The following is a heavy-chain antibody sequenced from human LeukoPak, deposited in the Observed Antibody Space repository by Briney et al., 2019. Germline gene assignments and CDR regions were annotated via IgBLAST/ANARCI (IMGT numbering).Heavy chain of an antibody. CDR3: ARSQGPFGGYYYYYGMDV. CDR1: GYTFSSYG. V-gene: IGHV1-69*13. Sequence: SVKVSCKASGYTFSSYGISWVRQAPGQGLEWMGGIIPIFGTANYAQKFQGRVTITADESTSTAYMELSSLRSEDTAVYYCARSQGPFGGYYYYYGMDVWGQGTTVTVSS. CDR2: IIPIFGTA. D-gene: IGHD3-10*01. J-gene: IGHJ6*02.